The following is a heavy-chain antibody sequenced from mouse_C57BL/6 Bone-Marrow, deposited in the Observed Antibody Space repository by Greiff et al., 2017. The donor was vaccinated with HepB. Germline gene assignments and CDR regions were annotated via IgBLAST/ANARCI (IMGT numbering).Heavy chain of an antibody. CDR1: GYTFTSYT. V-gene: IGHV1-4*01. CDR2: INPSSGYT. J-gene: IGHJ2*01. D-gene: IGHD2-3*01. Sequence: QVHVKQSGAELARPGASVKMSCKASGYTFTSYTMHWVKQRPGQGLEWIGYINPSSGYTKYNQKFKDKATLTADKSSSTAYMQLSSLTSEDSAVYYCARGRGRWFLFDYWGQGTTLTVSS. CDR3: ARGRGRWFLFDY.